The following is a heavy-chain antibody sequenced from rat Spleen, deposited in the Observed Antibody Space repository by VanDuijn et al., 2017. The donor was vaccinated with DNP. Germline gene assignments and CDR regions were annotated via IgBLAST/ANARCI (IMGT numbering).Heavy chain of an antibody. D-gene: IGHD4-3*01. V-gene: IGHV5-22*01. CDR2: IGSSAYAP. CDR1: GFTFSAYY. CDR3: VRWNSGHFDY. Sequence: EVQLVESGGGLVQPGRSLKLSCAASGFTFSAYYMAWVRQAPAKGLEWVAYIGSSAYAPYYGDSVKSRFTISRDNAKRTLYLQMNSLRSEDMATYYCVRWNSGHFDYWGQGVMVTVSS. J-gene: IGHJ2*01.